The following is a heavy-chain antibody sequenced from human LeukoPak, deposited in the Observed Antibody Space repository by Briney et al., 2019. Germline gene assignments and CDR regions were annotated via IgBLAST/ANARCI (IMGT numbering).Heavy chain of an antibody. CDR3: GREILEPGRALTY. V-gene: IGHV3-23*01. D-gene: IGHD1-14*01. CDR1: GFTITTYA. CDR2: ISDRGDST. Sequence: PGGSLTLSCAASGFTITTYAMGWVRQAPWKGLEWVSVISDRGDSTHYADSVKGRFTISRDSSKDTLYLQMNSPRVEDTAVYYCGREILEPGRALTYWGQGSLITVSS. J-gene: IGHJ4*02.